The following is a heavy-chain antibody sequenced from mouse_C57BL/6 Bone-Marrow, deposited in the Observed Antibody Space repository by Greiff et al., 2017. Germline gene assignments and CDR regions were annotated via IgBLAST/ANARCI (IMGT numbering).Heavy chain of an antibody. CDR1: GFSFNTYA. D-gene: IGHD2-4*01. J-gene: IGHJ4*01. Sequence: EVKLVESGGGLVQPKGSLKLSCAASGFSFNTYAMNWVRQAPGKGLEWVARIRSKSNNYATYYADSVKDRFTISRDDSESMLYLQMNNLKTEDTAMYYCVRHDPYDYDGAMDYWGQGTSVTVSS. CDR2: IRSKSNNYAT. CDR3: VRHDPYDYDGAMDY. V-gene: IGHV10-1*01.